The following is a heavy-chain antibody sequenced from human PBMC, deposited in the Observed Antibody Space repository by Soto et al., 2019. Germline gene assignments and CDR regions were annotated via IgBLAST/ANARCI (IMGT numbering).Heavy chain of an antibody. CDR1: GGSISSSSYY. Sequence: PSETLSLTCTVSGGSISSSSYYWGWIRQPPGKGLEWIGSIYYSGSTYYNPSLKSRVTISVDTSKNQFSLQLSSVTAADTAVYYCARHYRSGRFDYWGQGTLVTVSS. D-gene: IGHD1-26*01. V-gene: IGHV4-39*01. J-gene: IGHJ4*02. CDR2: IYYSGST. CDR3: ARHYRSGRFDY.